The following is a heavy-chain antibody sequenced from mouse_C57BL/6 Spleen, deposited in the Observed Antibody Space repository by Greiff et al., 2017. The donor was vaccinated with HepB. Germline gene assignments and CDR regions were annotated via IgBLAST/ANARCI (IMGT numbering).Heavy chain of an antibody. CDR3: AREGTMIRYYAMDY. V-gene: IGHV5-6*01. D-gene: IGHD2-4*01. Sequence: EVKLMESGGDLVKPGGSLKLSCAASGFTFSSYGMSWVRQTPDKRLEWVATISSGGSYTYYPDSVKGRFTISRDNAKNTLYLQMSSLKSEDTAMYYCAREGTMIRYYAMDYWGQGTSVTVSS. CDR1: GFTFSSYG. J-gene: IGHJ4*01. CDR2: ISSGGSYT.